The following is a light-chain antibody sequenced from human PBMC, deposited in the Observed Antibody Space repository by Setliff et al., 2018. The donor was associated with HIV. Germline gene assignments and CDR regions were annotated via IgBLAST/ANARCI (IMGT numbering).Light chain of an antibody. CDR3: CSYAGNYILI. V-gene: IGLV2-11*01. CDR2: DVT. CDR1: SSDVGAYNW. Sequence: QSALTQPHSVSGSPGQSVTISCTGTSSDVGAYNWVSWYQQYPGNIPKLLIYDVTRRPSGVPDRFSGSKSGITASLTISGLQAEDEADYYCCSYAGNYILIFGGGTK. J-gene: IGLJ2*01.